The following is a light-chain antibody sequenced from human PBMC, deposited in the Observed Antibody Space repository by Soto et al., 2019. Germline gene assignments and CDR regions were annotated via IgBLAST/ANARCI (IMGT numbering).Light chain of an antibody. Sequence: QSVLTQPASVSGSPGQSITISCTGTSRDVGGYNYVSWYQQHPDRAPKVMIYEVSNRPSGVSNRFSGPKSGNTASLTISGLQAEDEADYYCSSFTSSSTLVVFGAGTKLTVL. J-gene: IGLJ1*01. V-gene: IGLV2-14*01. CDR3: SSFTSSSTLVV. CDR2: EVS. CDR1: SRDVGGYNY.